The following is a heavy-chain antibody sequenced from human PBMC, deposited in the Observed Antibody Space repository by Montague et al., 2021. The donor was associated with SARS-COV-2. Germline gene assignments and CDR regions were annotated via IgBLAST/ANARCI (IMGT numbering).Heavy chain of an antibody. V-gene: IGHV4-34*01. CDR3: ARGGGYSYGALDY. CDR1: GGSFSGYY. D-gene: IGHD5-18*01. J-gene: IGHJ4*02. CDR2: INHSRST. Sequence: SETLSLTCVVYGGSFSGYYWSWIRQPPGKGLEWIGEINHSRSTNYNPSLKSRVTISVDTSEKQFSLRLNSVTAADTAVYYCARGGGYSYGALDYRGQGTLVTVSS.